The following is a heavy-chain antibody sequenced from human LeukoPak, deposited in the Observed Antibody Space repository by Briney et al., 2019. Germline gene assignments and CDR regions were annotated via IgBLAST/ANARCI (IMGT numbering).Heavy chain of an antibody. CDR3: ARVGITMVRGVISYFDY. Sequence: ASVKVSCKASGYTFTGYCMHWVRQAPGQGLEWMGWINPNSGGTNYAQKFQGRVTMTRDTSISTAYMELSRLRSDDTAVYYCARVGITMVRGVISYFDYWGQGTLVTVSS. D-gene: IGHD3-10*01. V-gene: IGHV1-2*02. CDR2: INPNSGGT. CDR1: GYTFTGYC. J-gene: IGHJ4*02.